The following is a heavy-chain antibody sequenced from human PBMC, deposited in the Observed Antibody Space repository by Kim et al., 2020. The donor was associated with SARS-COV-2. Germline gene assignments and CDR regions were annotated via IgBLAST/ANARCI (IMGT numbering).Heavy chain of an antibody. V-gene: IGHV3-73*01. Sequence: GGSLRLSCAASGFTFSGSAMHWVRQASGKGLEWVGRIRSKANSYATAYAASVKGRFTISRDDSKNTAYLQMNSLKTEDTAVYYCTTRIAAAGSWGQGTLVTVSS. D-gene: IGHD6-13*01. CDR3: TTRIAAAGS. CDR2: IRSKANSYAT. J-gene: IGHJ4*02. CDR1: GFTFSGSA.